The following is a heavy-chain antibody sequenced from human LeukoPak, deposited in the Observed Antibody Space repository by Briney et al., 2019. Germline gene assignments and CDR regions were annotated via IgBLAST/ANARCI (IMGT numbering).Heavy chain of an antibody. CDR1: GFTFSSYA. V-gene: IGHV3-23*01. CDR2: ISGSGGST. J-gene: IGHJ4*02. Sequence: GRSLRLSCAASGFTFSSYAMSWVRQAPGKGLEWVSAISGSGGSTYYADSVKGRFTISRDSSKNTLYLQMNSLRAEDTAVYYCAKSPYDFWSGYFFPYYWGQGTLVTVSS. CDR3: AKSPYDFWSGYFFPYY. D-gene: IGHD3-3*01.